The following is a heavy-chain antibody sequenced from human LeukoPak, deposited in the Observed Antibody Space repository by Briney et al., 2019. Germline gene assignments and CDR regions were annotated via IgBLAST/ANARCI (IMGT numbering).Heavy chain of an antibody. CDR1: GFTFSSYA. D-gene: IGHD3-3*02. J-gene: IGHJ6*04. V-gene: IGHV3-23*01. CDR3: AKDLSLPDV. CDR2: ISGSGGST. Sequence: GGSLRLSCAASGFTFSSYAMSWVRQAPGKGLEWVSAISGSGGSTYYADSVKGRVTISRDNSKNTPYLEMNSLRAEDTAVYYCAKDLSLPDVWGKGTTVTVSS.